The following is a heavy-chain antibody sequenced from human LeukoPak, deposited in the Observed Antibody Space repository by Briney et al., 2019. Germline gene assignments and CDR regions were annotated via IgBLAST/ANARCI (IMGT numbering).Heavy chain of an antibody. V-gene: IGHV3-23*01. Sequence: VGSLRVSCASPLHTLSKYVMSWVPHNLPMRRECGSSIGGSGGRTYYADSVKGRFTISRDNSKNTLFLQMNSLRAEDTAVYYCAKLRDTSGWFPFHHWGQGTLVTVSS. D-gene: IGHD6-19*01. CDR2: IGGSGGRT. CDR3: AKLRDTSGWFPFHH. J-gene: IGHJ1*01. CDR1: LHTLSKYV.